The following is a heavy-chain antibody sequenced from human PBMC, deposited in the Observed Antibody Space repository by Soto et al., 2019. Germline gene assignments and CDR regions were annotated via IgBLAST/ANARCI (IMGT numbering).Heavy chain of an antibody. V-gene: IGHV3-48*02. CDR1: GFTFSSYS. CDR2: ISSSSSTI. J-gene: IGHJ6*02. D-gene: IGHD2-15*01. Sequence: EVQLVESGGGLVQPGGSLRLSCAASGFTFSSYSMNWVRQAPGKGLEWVSYISSSSSTIYYADSVKGRFTISRDNAKNSRYLQMNSLRDEDTAVYYCARDRGESGYPNGVDVWGQGTTVTVSS. CDR3: ARDRGESGYPNGVDV.